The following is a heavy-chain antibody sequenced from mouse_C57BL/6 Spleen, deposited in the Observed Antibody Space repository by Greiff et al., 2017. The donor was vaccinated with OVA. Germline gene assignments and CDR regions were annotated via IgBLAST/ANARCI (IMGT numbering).Heavy chain of an antibody. CDR3: AMKLLRKAMDY. CDR2: IYPGSGST. J-gene: IGHJ4*01. D-gene: IGHD1-1*01. CDR1: GYTFTSYW. V-gene: IGHV1-55*01. Sequence: QVQLQQPGAELVKPGASVKMSCKASGYTFTSYWITWVKQRTGQGLEWIGDIYPGSGSTNYNEKFKSKATLTVDTSSSTAYMQLSSLTSEDSAVYYCAMKLLRKAMDYWGQGTSVTVSS.